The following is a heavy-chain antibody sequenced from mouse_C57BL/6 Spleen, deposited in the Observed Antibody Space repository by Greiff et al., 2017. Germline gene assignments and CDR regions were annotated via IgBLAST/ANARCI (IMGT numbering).Heavy chain of an antibody. Sequence: DVKLQESGPVLVKPGASVKMSCKASGYTFTDYYMNWVKQSHGKSLEWIGVINPYNGGTSYNQKFKGKATLTVDKSSSTAYMELNSLTSEDSAVYYCARSTMVTTTWFAYWGQGTLVTVSA. CDR1: GYTFTDYY. V-gene: IGHV1-19*01. D-gene: IGHD2-2*01. CDR3: ARSTMVTTTWFAY. CDR2: INPYNGGT. J-gene: IGHJ3*01.